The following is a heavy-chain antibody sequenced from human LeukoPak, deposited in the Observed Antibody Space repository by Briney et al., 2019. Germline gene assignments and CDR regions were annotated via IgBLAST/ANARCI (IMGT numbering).Heavy chain of an antibody. V-gene: IGHV3-30*18. D-gene: IGHD6-13*01. CDR1: GFTFSSYG. J-gene: IGHJ4*02. Sequence: GGSPRLSCSASGFTFSSYGMHWVRQAPGKGLEWVAVISYDGIDKYYADSVKGRFTISRDNSKNTLYLQMNSLRAEDTAVYYCAKDGDIAAAGYYFDYWGQGTLVTVSS. CDR2: ISYDGIDK. CDR3: AKDGDIAAAGYYFDY.